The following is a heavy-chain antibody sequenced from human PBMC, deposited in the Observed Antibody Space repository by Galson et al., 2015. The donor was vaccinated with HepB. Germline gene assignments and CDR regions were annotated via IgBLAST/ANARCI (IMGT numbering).Heavy chain of an antibody. D-gene: IGHD3-9*01. V-gene: IGHV3-30-3*01. CDR2: ISYDGSNK. Sequence: SLRLSCAASGFTFSSYAMHWVRQAPGKGLEWVAVISYDGSNKYYADSVKGRFTISRDNSKNTLYLQMNSLRAEDTAVYYCARVSGYYLMHAFDIWGQGTMVTVSS. J-gene: IGHJ3*02. CDR1: GFTFSSYA. CDR3: ARVSGYYLMHAFDI.